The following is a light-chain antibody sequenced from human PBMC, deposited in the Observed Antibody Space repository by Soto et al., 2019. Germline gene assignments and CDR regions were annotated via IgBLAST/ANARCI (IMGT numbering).Light chain of an antibody. CDR3: QQYGSTPT. J-gene: IGKJ4*01. Sequence: EIVLTQSPATLSLSAGERATLSCGASQSVSTNYVAWYQKKPGLAPRLLIYDASTRATAISGRLTGSGSGTDFTLTISTVETEDFAVYYCQQYGSTPTFGGGTKVEIK. CDR1: QSVSTNY. V-gene: IGKV3D-20*01. CDR2: DAS.